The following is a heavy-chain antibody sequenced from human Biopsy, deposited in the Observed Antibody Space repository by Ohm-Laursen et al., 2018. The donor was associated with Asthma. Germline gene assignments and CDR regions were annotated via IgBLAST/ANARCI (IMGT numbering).Heavy chain of an antibody. D-gene: IGHD2-21*02. Sequence: SLRLSCSASGFTFGDYWMSWVRQVPGKGLEWVAVISFDGSNKYYGDSVKGRFTIARDNSKNTVYLQMNSLRAEDTAVYYCASYEVVTAILPMDVWGQGTTVTFSS. V-gene: IGHV3-30*03. J-gene: IGHJ6*02. CDR3: ASYEVVTAILPMDV. CDR1: GFTFGDYW. CDR2: ISFDGSNK.